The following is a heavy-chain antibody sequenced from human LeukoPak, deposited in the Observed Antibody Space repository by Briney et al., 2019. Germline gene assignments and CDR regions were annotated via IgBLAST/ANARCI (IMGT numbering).Heavy chain of an antibody. Sequence: GGSLRLSCAASGFTFSSYSMNWVRQAPGKGLEWVSSISSSSSYIYYADSVKGRFTISRGNAKNSLYLQMNSLRAEDTAVYYCARESLYCSSTSCYKANPDYWGQGTLVTVSS. D-gene: IGHD2-2*01. V-gene: IGHV3-21*01. CDR1: GFTFSSYS. J-gene: IGHJ4*02. CDR3: ARESLYCSSTSCYKANPDY. CDR2: ISSSSSYI.